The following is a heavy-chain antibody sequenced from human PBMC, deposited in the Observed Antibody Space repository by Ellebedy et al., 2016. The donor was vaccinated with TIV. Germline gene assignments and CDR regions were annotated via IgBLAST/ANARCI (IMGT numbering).Heavy chain of an antibody. Sequence: GGSLRLXXVISGFTFSISPMSWVRQAPGKGLEWVSLISNNGGTTSYADCVKGRFTISRDNFNNTLYLQMDSLRDEDTAVYYCAKRGKGVDFDYWGQGTLVTVSS. CDR1: GFTFSISP. V-gene: IGHV3-23*01. CDR3: AKRGKGVDFDY. CDR2: ISNNGGTT. J-gene: IGHJ4*02. D-gene: IGHD4-23*01.